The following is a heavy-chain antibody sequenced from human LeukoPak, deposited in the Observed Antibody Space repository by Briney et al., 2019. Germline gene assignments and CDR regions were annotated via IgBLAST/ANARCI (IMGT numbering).Heavy chain of an antibody. CDR1: GFTFSSYW. J-gene: IGHJ4*02. CDR2: INSDGSST. Sequence: PGGSLTLSCAASGFTFSSYWMHWVRQGPGKGLVWVSRINSDGSSTSYADSVKGRFTISRDNAKNTLYLQMNSLRVEDTAVYYCARDRYTGYDFDHWGQGTLVTVSS. D-gene: IGHD5-12*01. CDR3: ARDRYTGYDFDH. V-gene: IGHV3-74*01.